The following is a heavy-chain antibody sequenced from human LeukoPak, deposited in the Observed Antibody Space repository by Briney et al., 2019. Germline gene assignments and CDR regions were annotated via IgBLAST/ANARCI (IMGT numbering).Heavy chain of an antibody. D-gene: IGHD5-24*01. CDR1: GFTFSSHW. Sequence: GGSLRLSCAVSGFTFSSHWMSWVRQAPGKGLEWVANIKQDGSEKYYVDSVKGRFTISRDNAKRSLFLQMNSLRAEDTAVYYCARDGEMPTIYFDYWGQGTLVTVSS. J-gene: IGHJ4*02. CDR3: ARDGEMPTIYFDY. V-gene: IGHV3-7*01. CDR2: IKQDGSEK.